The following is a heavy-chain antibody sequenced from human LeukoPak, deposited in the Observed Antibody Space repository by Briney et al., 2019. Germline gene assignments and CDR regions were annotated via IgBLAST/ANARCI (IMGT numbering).Heavy chain of an antibody. J-gene: IGHJ4*02. CDR3: ARDLAAALDY. CDR1: GFTPSSNY. Sequence: RGSPRLSCAASGFTPSSNYMSWVRPAPEEGLEWGSVIYSGGSTYYADSVKGRFTISRDNSKNTLYLQMNSLRAEDTAVYYCARDLAAALDYWGQGTLVTVSS. D-gene: IGHD6-13*01. CDR2: IYSGGST. V-gene: IGHV3-53*01.